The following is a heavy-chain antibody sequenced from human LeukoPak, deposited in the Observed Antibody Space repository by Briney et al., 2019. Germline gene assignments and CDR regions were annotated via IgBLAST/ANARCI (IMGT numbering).Heavy chain of an antibody. CDR3: AKVETAAAATLRGFDY. CDR2: IGGSGGST. J-gene: IGHJ4*02. D-gene: IGHD6-13*01. Sequence: QPGGSLRLSCAASGFTFRSYAMSWVPQAPGKGLEWVSSIGGSGGSTYYADSVKGRFTISRDNSKNTLYLQMNSLRAEDTAVYYCAKVETAAAATLRGFDYWGQGTLVTVSS. V-gene: IGHV3-23*01. CDR1: GFTFRSYA.